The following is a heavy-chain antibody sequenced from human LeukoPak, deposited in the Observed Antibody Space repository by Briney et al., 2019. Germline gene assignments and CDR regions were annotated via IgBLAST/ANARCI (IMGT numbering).Heavy chain of an antibody. D-gene: IGHD5-12*01. V-gene: IGHV1-18*01. CDR1: GYTFTSYG. CDR2: ISAYNGNT. CDR3: ARVGHSGYDRGAFDI. Sequence: ASVKVSCKASGYTFTSYGISWVRQAPGQGLEWMGWISAYNGNTNYAQKLQGRVTMTTDTSTSTAYMELSRLRSDDTAVYYCARVGHSGYDRGAFDIWGQGTMVTVSS. J-gene: IGHJ3*02.